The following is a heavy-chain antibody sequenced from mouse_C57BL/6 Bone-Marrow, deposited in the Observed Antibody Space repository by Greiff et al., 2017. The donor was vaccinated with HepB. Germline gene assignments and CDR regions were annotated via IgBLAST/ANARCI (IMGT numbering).Heavy chain of an antibody. CDR2: IYPGSGST. V-gene: IGHV1-55*01. D-gene: IGHD1-1*01. J-gene: IGHJ4*01. Sequence: VQLQQPGAELVKPGASVKMSCKASGYTFTSYWITWVKQRPGQGLEWIGDIYPGSGSTNYNEKFKSKATLTVDTSSSTAYMQLSSLTSEDSAVYYCARSLITTVVAPYYAMDYWGQGTSVTVSS. CDR1: GYTFTSYW. CDR3: ARSLITTVVAPYYAMDY.